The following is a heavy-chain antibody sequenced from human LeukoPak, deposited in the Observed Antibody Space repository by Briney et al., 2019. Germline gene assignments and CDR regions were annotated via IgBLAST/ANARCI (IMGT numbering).Heavy chain of an antibody. V-gene: IGHV1-18*01. CDR1: GYTFTSYG. CDR2: ISAYNGNT. D-gene: IGHD3-10*01. J-gene: IGHJ4*02. Sequence: GASVKVSCKASGYTFTSYGISWVRQAPGQGLEWMGWISAYNGNTNYARKLQGRVTMTTDTSTSTAYMELRSLRSDDTAVYYCARQRITMVRGSKTGGYYFDYWGQGTLVTVSS. CDR3: ARQRITMVRGSKTGGYYFDY.